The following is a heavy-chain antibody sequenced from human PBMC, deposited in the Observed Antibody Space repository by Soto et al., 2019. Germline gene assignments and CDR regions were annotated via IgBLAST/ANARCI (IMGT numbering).Heavy chain of an antibody. CDR1: GFTFSSYG. Sequence: PGGSLRLSCAASGFTFSSYGVHWVRQAPGKGLEWVAVIWYDGSNKYYADSVKGRFTISRDNSKNTLYLQMNSLRAEDTAVYYCASGSSSSDYYYGMDVWGQGTTVTVSS. CDR2: IWYDGSNK. CDR3: ASGSSSSDYYYGMDV. D-gene: IGHD6-6*01. J-gene: IGHJ6*02. V-gene: IGHV3-33*01.